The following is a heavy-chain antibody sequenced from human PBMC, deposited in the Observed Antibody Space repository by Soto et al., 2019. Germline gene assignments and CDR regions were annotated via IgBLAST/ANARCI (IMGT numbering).Heavy chain of an antibody. CDR3: TAATSIATALRD. J-gene: IGHJ4*02. Sequence: QLPLVQSGSEVKKPGASVKVSCKTSGFTFTNYGFTWVRQAPGKGLEWMGWSSALTGFTNYAQDFQGRVTLTTYSSTNTAYMELRGLRSDDTAFYYCTAATSIATALRDWGQGTLVSVAS. D-gene: IGHD6-6*01. CDR1: GFTFTNYG. V-gene: IGHV1-18*01. CDR2: SSALTGFT.